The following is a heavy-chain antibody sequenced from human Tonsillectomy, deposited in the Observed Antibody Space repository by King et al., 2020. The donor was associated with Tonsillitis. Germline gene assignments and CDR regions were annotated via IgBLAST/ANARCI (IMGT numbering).Heavy chain of an antibody. Sequence: QLQESGPGLVKPSETLSLTCTVSGGSISTTSYYWGWIRQPPGQGLEWIGNIYYSGSTYYNPSLKSRVTISVDTSKNQFSLKLSSVTAADTAVYYCARLRQQLARLYFDYWGQGTLVTVSS. V-gene: IGHV4-39*07. D-gene: IGHD6-13*01. CDR3: ARLRQQLARLYFDY. J-gene: IGHJ4*02. CDR1: GGSISTTSYY. CDR2: IYYSGST.